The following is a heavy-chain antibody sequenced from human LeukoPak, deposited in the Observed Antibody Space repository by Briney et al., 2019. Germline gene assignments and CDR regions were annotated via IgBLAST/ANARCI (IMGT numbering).Heavy chain of an antibody. J-gene: IGHJ4*02. V-gene: IGHV4-34*01. D-gene: IGHD3-3*01. Sequence: SETLSLTCAVYGGSFSGSYWSWIRQPPGKGLEWIGEINHSGSTHYNPSLKSRVTISVDTSKNQFSLKLSSVTAADTAVYYCARDQLRITIFGVSGNPIDYWGQGTLVTVSS. CDR2: INHSGST. CDR1: GGSFSGSY. CDR3: ARDQLRITIFGVSGNPIDY.